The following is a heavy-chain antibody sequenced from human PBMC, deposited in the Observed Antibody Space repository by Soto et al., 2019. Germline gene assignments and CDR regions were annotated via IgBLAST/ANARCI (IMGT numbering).Heavy chain of an antibody. CDR1: GYTFISYD. CDR2: ISPYNGNT. V-gene: IGHV1-18*01. J-gene: IGHJ4*02. Sequence: QVQLEQSGAEVKKPGASVKVSCKASGYTFISYDINWVRQAPGQGLEWMGWISPYNGNTNYAQKFQGRVTMTTDTSTSTASMELRSLRSDDTAVYYCVRRVDYWGQGTLVTVSS. CDR3: VRRVDY.